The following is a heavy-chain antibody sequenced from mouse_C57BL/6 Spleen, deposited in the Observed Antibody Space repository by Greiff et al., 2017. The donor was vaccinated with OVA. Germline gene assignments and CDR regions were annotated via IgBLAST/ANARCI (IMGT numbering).Heavy chain of an antibody. CDR2: ISSGSSTI. D-gene: IGHD1-1*01. CDR1: GFTFSDYG. J-gene: IGHJ4*01. CDR3: ARPLYYYGSRYYAMDY. Sequence: EVQLVESGGGLVKPGGSLKLSCAASGFTFSDYGMHWVRQAPEKGLEWVAYISSGSSTIYYADTVKGRFTISRDNAKNTLFLQMTSLRSEDTAMYYCARPLYYYGSRYYAMDYWGQGTSVTVSS. V-gene: IGHV5-17*01.